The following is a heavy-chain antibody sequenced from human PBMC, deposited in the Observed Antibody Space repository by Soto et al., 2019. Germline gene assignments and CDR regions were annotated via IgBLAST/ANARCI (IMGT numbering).Heavy chain of an antibody. J-gene: IGHJ4*02. D-gene: IGHD3-22*01. Sequence: QVQLVQSGAEVKKPGSSVKVSCKAFGGTSSSYALSWVRQAPGQGLEWMGGIIPMFGTANYAQKFQGRVTLTEDASTNTAYMELSSLRSEDTAVYYCARESVDYYDSSGYYYYWGQGTLVTVS. V-gene: IGHV1-69*12. CDR2: IIPMFGTA. CDR1: GGTSSSYA. CDR3: ARESVDYYDSSGYYYY.